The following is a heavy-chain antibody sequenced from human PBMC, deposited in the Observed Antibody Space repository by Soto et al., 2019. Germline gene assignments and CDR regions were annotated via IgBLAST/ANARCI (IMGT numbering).Heavy chain of an antibody. D-gene: IGHD5-18*01. J-gene: IGHJ4*02. Sequence: SETLSLTCTVSGGSISSSSYYWDWIRQPPGKGLEWIGSIYYSGSTYYNPSLKSRVTISVDTSKNQFSLKLSSVTAADTAVYYCARRRGYSYGYHFDYWGQGTLVTVPS. CDR1: GGSISSSSYY. V-gene: IGHV4-39*01. CDR3: ARRRGYSYGYHFDY. CDR2: IYYSGST.